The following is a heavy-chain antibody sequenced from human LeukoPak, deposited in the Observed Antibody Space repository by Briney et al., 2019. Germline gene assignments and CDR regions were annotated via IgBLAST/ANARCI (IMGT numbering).Heavy chain of an antibody. CDR3: ARGPPIVGATIDY. Sequence: PSETLSLTCTVSGGSISSYYWSWIRQPPGKGLEWIGYIYYSGSTNYNPSLKRRVTISVDTSKNQFSLKLSSVTAADTAVYYCARGPPIVGATIDYWGQGTLVTVSS. D-gene: IGHD1-26*01. J-gene: IGHJ4*02. CDR2: IYYSGST. V-gene: IGHV4-59*12. CDR1: GGSISSYY.